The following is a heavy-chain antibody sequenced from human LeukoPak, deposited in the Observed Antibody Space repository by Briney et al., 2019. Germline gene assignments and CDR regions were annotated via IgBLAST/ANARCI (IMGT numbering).Heavy chain of an antibody. CDR3: ASDFRRNYFDP. CDR2: INSNLGDT. Sequence: GASVKVSCKASGYTLTSYGISWVRQAPGQGFEWMGWINSNLGDTSYAQKFQGRVTMTRDTSISTAYMELSRLTSDDTAMYYCASDFRRNYFDPWGQGTLVTVSS. CDR1: GYTLTSYG. J-gene: IGHJ5*02. V-gene: IGHV1-2*02.